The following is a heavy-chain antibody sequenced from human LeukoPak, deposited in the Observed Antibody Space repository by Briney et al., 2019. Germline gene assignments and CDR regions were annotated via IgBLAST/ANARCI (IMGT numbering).Heavy chain of an antibody. D-gene: IGHD4-17*01. CDR1: GFTFTSYA. J-gene: IGHJ4*02. CDR2: ISGSGGST. Sequence: GGSLRLSCAASGFTFTSYAMSWVRQAPGKGLEWVSAISGSGGSTYYADSLKGRFTISRDNSTTTPSFQMNSLRAEDTAVYYCAKTLIYDDYGGGDYFDYWGEGTLVTVSS. CDR3: AKTLIYDDYGGGDYFDY. V-gene: IGHV3-23*01.